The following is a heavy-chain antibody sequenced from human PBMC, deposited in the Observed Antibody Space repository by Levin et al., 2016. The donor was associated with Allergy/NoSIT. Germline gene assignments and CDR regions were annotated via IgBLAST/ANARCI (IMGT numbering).Heavy chain of an antibody. Sequence: PGKGLEWIGEINHSGSTNYNPSLKSRVTISVDTSKNQFSLKLSSVTAADTAVYYCARLPRLHPTDYWGQGTLVTVSS. CDR2: INHSGST. CDR3: ARLPRLHPTDY. J-gene: IGHJ4*02. D-gene: IGHD5-12*01. V-gene: IGHV4-34*01.